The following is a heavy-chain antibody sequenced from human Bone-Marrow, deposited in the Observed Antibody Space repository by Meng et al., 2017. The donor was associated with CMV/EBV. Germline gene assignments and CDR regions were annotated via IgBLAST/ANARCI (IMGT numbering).Heavy chain of an antibody. Sequence: ESLKISCAASGFTFSSYSMNWVRQAPGKGLEWIGYIYYSGSTNYNPSLKSRVTISVDTSKNQFSLKLSSVTAADTAVYYCARDVGAGYYTANGMDVWGQGTTVTVSS. CDR1: GFTFSSYS. CDR3: ARDVGAGYYTANGMDV. CDR2: IYYSGST. J-gene: IGHJ6*02. D-gene: IGHD3-22*01. V-gene: IGHV4-59*01.